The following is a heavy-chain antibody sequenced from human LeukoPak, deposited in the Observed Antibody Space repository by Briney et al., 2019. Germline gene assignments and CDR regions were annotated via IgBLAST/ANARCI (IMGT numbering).Heavy chain of an antibody. J-gene: IGHJ4*02. CDR2: ISSSSSTI. V-gene: IGHV3-48*01. CDR3: AREAPAFDY. CDR1: GFTFRTYV. Sequence: PGGTLRLSCAVSGFTFRTYVMSWVRQAPGKGLEWVSYISSSSSTITYADSVQGRFTISRDNARNSLYLEMNSLSAEDTAVYYCAREAPAFDYWGQGTLVTVSS.